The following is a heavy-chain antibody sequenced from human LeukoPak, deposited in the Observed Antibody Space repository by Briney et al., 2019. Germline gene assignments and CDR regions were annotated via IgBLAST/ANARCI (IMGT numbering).Heavy chain of an antibody. CDR3: ARDRVSFRSSWYFDY. CDR1: GFTFSSYS. D-gene: IGHD6-13*01. Sequence: PGGSLRLSCAASGFTFSSYSMNWVRQAPGKGLEWVSYISSSSSSTIYYADSVKGQFTISRDNAKNSLYLQMNSLRAEDTAVYYCARDRVSFRSSWYFDYWGQGTLVTVSS. CDR2: ISSSSSSTI. J-gene: IGHJ4*02. V-gene: IGHV3-48*04.